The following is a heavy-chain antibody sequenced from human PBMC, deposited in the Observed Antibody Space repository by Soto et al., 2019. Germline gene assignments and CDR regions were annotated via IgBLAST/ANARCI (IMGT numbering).Heavy chain of an antibody. V-gene: IGHV3-9*01. Sequence: GGSLRLSCAASGFTFDDYAMHWVRQVPGKGLEWVSGINWNSGSIGYGDSVKGRFAISRDNAKNSLHLQMNSLSAEDTAFYYCAKDESINWHRGHLRYWGQGTMVTVSS. J-gene: IGHJ1*01. CDR2: INWNSGSI. CDR1: GFTFDDYA. D-gene: IGHD1-1*01. CDR3: AKDESINWHRGHLRY.